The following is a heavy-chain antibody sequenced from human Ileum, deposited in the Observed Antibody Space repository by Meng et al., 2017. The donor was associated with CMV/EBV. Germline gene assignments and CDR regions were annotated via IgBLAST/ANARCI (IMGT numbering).Heavy chain of an antibody. V-gene: IGHV1-2*02. CDR2: INPNSGGT. D-gene: IGHD3-3*01. J-gene: IGHJ5*02. CDR3: ARARPITIFGVVNAPFDP. Sequence: ASVKVSCKASGYTFTGYYMHWVRQAPGQGLEWMGWINPNSGGTNYAQKFQGRVTMTRDTSISTAYMELSRLRSDDTAVYYCARARPITIFGVVNAPFDPWGQGTLVTVYS. CDR1: GYTFTGYY.